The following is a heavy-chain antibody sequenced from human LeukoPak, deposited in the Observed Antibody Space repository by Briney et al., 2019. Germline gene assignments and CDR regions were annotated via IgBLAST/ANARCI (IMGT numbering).Heavy chain of an antibody. D-gene: IGHD3-3*01. CDR3: ARGGSGNDFWSGYYYYYGMDV. V-gene: IGHV4-34*01. J-gene: IGHJ6*02. CDR2: ISHSGST. CDR1: GGSFSGYY. Sequence: SETLSFTCAVYGGSFSGYYWSWIRQPPGNGLEWIGEISHSGSTNYNPSLKSRVTISVDTSKNQFSLKLSSVTAADTAAYYCARGGSGNDFWSGYYYYYGMDVWGQGTTVTVSS.